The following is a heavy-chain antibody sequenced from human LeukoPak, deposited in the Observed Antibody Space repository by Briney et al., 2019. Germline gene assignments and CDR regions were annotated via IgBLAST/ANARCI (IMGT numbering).Heavy chain of an antibody. CDR1: GGSISSSSYY. D-gene: IGHD3-10*01. J-gene: IGHJ5*02. V-gene: IGHV4-39*07. Sequence: SETLSLTCTVSGGSISSSSYYWGWIRQPPGKGLEWIGSIYYSGSTYYNPSLKSRVTISVDTSKNQFSLKLSSVTAADTAVYYCARVEGLLWFGEPHNWFDPWGQGTLVTVSS. CDR3: ARVEGLLWFGEPHNWFDP. CDR2: IYYSGST.